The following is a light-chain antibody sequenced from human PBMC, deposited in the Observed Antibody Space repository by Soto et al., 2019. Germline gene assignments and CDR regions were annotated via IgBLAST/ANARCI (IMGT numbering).Light chain of an antibody. CDR2: GAT. CDR1: QSVSIN. J-gene: IGKJ5*01. CDR3: QQYHSFSIT. Sequence: MTQSPATLSVSPGERATLSCRASQSVSINLAWYQQQPGQAPRLLIYGATTRDTGIQARFSGSGSGTEFTLTISILQPDDVASYYCQQYHSFSITFGQGTRLEIK. V-gene: IGKV3-15*01.